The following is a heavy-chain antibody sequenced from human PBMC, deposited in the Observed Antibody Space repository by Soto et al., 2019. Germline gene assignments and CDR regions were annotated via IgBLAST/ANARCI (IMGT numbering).Heavy chain of an antibody. V-gene: IGHV3-74*01. J-gene: IGHJ4*02. CDR2: MNRDGSSI. Sequence: EVQLVESGGGLVQPGGSLRLSCAASGFTFSSYWMHWVRQAPGKGLVWVSRMNRDGSSITYADSVKGRFTISRDSAKNTMYLQVHSLRAEDTAVYYCAREIATTGLYYFDYWGQGTLVTVSS. CDR3: AREIATTGLYYFDY. CDR1: GFTFSSYW. D-gene: IGHD6-13*01.